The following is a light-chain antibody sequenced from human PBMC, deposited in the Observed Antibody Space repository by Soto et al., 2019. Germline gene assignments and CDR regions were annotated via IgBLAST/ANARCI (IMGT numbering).Light chain of an antibody. V-gene: IGKV3-11*01. CDR2: DAS. CDR1: QSVSSY. CDR3: QQRSNWLT. Sequence: EIVLTQSPATLSLSPGERATLSCRASQSVSSYLAWYQQKPGQAPRLLIYDASNRATGIPARFSGSGSGTVFTLTISSLEPEDFAVYSCQQRSNWLTFGGGTMVEIK. J-gene: IGKJ4*01.